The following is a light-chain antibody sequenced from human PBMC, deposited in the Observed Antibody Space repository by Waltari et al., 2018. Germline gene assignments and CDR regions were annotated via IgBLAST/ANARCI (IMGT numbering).Light chain of an antibody. CDR1: QSVTNK. CDR2: GAS. J-gene: IGKJ1*01. V-gene: IGKV3-15*01. Sequence: DIVMTQSPATLSVSPGERATLSCRASQSVTNKLAWYQQKPGQVPRLLLYGASTRATGFPATVTGSGSGTECTLTISSLQSEDSAVYYCQQSNSWPWTFGQGTKVEIK. CDR3: QQSNSWPWT.